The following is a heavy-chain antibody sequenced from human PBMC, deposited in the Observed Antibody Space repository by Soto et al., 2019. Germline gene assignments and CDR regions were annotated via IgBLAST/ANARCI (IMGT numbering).Heavy chain of an antibody. CDR1: GGTFSNSA. Sequence: QVHLEQSGAEVKKPGSSVKVSCKASGGTFSNSAISWVRQAPAQGLEWMGGIMPVFRTPDYAQKFQGRVTGTADESTSTAYMELSGLRSDDTAVYYCARDKDRPQLGGNYYYILDVWGQGTTVTVSS. J-gene: IGHJ6*02. CDR2: IMPVFRTP. D-gene: IGHD3-3*02. CDR3: ARDKDRPQLGGNYYYILDV. V-gene: IGHV1-69*12.